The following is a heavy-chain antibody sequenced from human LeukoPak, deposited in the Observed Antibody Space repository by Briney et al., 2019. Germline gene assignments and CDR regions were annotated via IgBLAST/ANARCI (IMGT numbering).Heavy chain of an antibody. V-gene: IGHV1-69*13. CDR2: IIPIFGTA. Sequence: SAKVSCKASGGTFSSYAISWVRQAPGQGLEWMGGIIPIFGTANYAQKFQGRVTITADESTSTAYMELSSLRSEDTAVYYCARDRYSYGTTFDYWGQGTLVTVSS. CDR1: GGTFSSYA. D-gene: IGHD5-18*01. CDR3: ARDRYSYGTTFDY. J-gene: IGHJ4*02.